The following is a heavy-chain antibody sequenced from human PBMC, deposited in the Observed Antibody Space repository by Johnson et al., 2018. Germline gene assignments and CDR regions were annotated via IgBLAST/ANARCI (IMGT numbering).Heavy chain of an antibody. J-gene: IGHJ6*02. CDR2: ISSSGSSI. Sequence: EVQLVEAGGGLVKPGGPLRLSCVGSGFTFRDQSMHLVRQAQGKGLEWVSSISSSGSSIACANSVQGRFPNYRDYAKNTLYLQMNSLRVEDTAIYYWAREGPVGVEIWSRDYYFYPLDVGGHGTTVTVS. CDR3: AREGPVGVEIWSRDYYFYPLDV. V-gene: IGHV3-21*01. D-gene: IGHD2-8*01. CDR1: GFTFRDQS.